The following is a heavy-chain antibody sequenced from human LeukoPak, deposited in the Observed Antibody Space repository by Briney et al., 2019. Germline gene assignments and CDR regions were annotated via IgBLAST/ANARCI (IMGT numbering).Heavy chain of an antibody. V-gene: IGHV3-30*04. CDR1: GFTFSSYA. D-gene: IGHD3-22*01. CDR3: ARERVDSSGYSLGY. Sequence: GGSLRLSCAASGFTFSSYAMHWVRQAPGKGLEWVAVISYDGSNKYYADSVKGRFTISRDNSKNTPYLQMNSLRAEDTAVYYCARERVDSSGYSLGYWGQGTLVTVSS. CDR2: ISYDGSNK. J-gene: IGHJ4*02.